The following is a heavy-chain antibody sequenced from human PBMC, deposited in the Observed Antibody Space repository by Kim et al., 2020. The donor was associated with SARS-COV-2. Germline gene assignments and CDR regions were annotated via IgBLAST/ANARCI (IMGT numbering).Heavy chain of an antibody. Sequence: SETLSLTCTVSGGSISTYFWSWIRQPPGKGLEWIGYFYSSGSTNYNPALRSRVTISADTSKNQFSLNLSSVTAAETAVYYCARAATNTRAAFDMWGQGTVVTVSS. CDR3: ARAATNTRAAFDM. D-gene: IGHD4-4*01. CDR2: FYSSGST. V-gene: IGHV4-59*01. CDR1: GGSISTYF. J-gene: IGHJ3*02.